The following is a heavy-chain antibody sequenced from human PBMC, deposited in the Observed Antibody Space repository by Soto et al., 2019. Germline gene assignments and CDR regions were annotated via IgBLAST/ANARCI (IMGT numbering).Heavy chain of an antibody. Sequence: PSETLSLTCGFNDGSLSDYFCIWIRQFPVKGLYWIGEINPSGSTSNNPSLKRRVTLSIDTSKNQFSLRLSSVTAADMAVYYCARRGRYCSGRNSCYYYFDSWVQGTLVTVSS. CDR3: ARRGRYCSGRNSCYYYFDS. J-gene: IGHJ4*02. CDR1: DGSLSDYF. D-gene: IGHD2-15*01. V-gene: IGHV4-34*01. CDR2: INPSGST.